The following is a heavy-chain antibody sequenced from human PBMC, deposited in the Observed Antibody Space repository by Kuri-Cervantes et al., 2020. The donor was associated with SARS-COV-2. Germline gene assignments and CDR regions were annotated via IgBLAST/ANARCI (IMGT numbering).Heavy chain of an antibody. CDR3: ARDAGPYCSGGSCTES. CDR1: GFTFSSYS. D-gene: IGHD2-15*01. J-gene: IGHJ4*02. Sequence: GGSLRLSCAASGFTFSSYSMNWVRQAPGKGLEWVSYISSSGSTIYYADSVKGRFTISRDNAKNSLYLQMNSLRAEDTAVYYCARDAGPYCSGGSCTESWGQGTLVTVSS. CDR2: ISSSGSTI. V-gene: IGHV3-48*04.